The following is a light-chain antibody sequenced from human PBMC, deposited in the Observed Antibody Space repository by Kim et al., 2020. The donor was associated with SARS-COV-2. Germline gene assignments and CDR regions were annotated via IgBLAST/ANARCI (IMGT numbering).Light chain of an antibody. CDR1: QSISSY. V-gene: IGKV1-39*01. CDR3: QQSYSTPLS. J-gene: IGKJ4*01. CDR2: AAS. Sequence: DIKMTQSPSSLSASVGDRVTITCRASQSISSYLNWYQQKPGKAPKLLIYAASSLQSGVPSRFSGSGSGTDFTLTISSLQPEDFATYYCQQSYSTPLSFCGGTKVDIK.